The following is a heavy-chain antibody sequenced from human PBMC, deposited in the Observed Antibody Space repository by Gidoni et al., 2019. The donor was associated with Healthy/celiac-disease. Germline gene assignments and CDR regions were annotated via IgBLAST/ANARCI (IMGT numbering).Heavy chain of an antibody. CDR2: ISYDGSNK. D-gene: IGHD2-21*01. J-gene: IGHJ3*02. CDR3: ARDHCGGDCYSAAFDI. CDR1: GFTFSSYA. Sequence: QVQLVESGGGVVQPGRSLRLSCAASGFTFSSYAMHWVRQAPGKGLEWVAVISYDGSNKYYADSVKGRFTISRDNSKNTLYLQMNSLRAEDTAVYYCARDHCGGDCYSAAFDIWGQGTMVTVSS. V-gene: IGHV3-30*04.